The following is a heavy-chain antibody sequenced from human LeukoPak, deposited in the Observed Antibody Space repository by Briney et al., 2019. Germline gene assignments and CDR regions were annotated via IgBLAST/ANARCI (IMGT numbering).Heavy chain of an antibody. J-gene: IGHJ6*03. CDR3: ARDLTGDFYYMDV. Sequence: SETLSLTCTVSGGSISSHYWSWIRQPPGKGLEWIGYIYYSGSTNYNPSLKSRVTISVDTSKNQFSLKLSSVTAADTAVHYCARDLTGDFYYMDVWGKGTTVTVSS. D-gene: IGHD1-14*01. CDR2: IYYSGST. V-gene: IGHV4-59*11. CDR1: GGSISSHY.